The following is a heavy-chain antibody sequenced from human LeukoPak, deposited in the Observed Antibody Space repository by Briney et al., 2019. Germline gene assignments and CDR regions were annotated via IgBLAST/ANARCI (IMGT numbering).Heavy chain of an antibody. D-gene: IGHD6-6*01. CDR2: ISGSGGST. Sequence: GGSLRLSCAASGFTFSSYAMSWVRQAPGKGLEWVSAISGSGGSTYYADSVKGRFTISRDNSKNTLYLQMNSLRAEDTAVYYCARAGIAARRGHDWFDPWGQGTLVTVSS. V-gene: IGHV3-23*01. J-gene: IGHJ5*02. CDR3: ARAGIAARRGHDWFDP. CDR1: GFTFSSYA.